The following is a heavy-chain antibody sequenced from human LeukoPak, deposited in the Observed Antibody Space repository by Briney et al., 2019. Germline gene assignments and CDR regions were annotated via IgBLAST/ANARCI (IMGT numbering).Heavy chain of an antibody. J-gene: IGHJ3*02. CDR2: IYYSGST. D-gene: IGHD3-22*01. CDR3: ARVYYDSSGAFDI. Sequence: PSETLSLTCTVSGGSISSYYWSWIRQPPGKGLEWIGYIYYSGSTNYNPSLKSRVTISVDTSKNQFSLKLSSVTAADTAVYYCARVYYDSSGAFDIWGQGTMVAVSS. V-gene: IGHV4-59*01. CDR1: GGSISSYY.